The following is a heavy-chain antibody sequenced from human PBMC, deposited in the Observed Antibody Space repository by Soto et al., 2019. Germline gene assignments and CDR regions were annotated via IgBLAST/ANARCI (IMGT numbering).Heavy chain of an antibody. V-gene: IGHV4-59*01. J-gene: IGHJ6*02. Sequence: SETLSLTCTVSGGSISSYYWSWIRQPPGKGLEWIGYIYNTGSTVYNPSFKSRVTISVDTSKNQFSLKLNSVTAADTAVYYCARDLWGYCGTDCYPLDVWGQGTTVTVSS. CDR3: ARDLWGYCGTDCYPLDV. CDR1: GGSISSYY. CDR2: IYNTGST. D-gene: IGHD2-21*02.